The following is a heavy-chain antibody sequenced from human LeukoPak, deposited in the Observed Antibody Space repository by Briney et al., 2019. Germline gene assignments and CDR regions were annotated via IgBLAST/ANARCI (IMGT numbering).Heavy chain of an antibody. CDR3: ASGPRIVGATKGAFDI. J-gene: IGHJ3*02. CDR2: IYYTGGSS. V-gene: IGHV4-59*08. Sequence: SETLSLTCTVSGGSISGYYWSWIRQPPGDGLEWIGYIYYTGGSSAYNPSLKSRVTISVDTSRNQFSLKLTSVTAADTAVYYCASGPRIVGATKGAFDIWGQGTMVTVSS. D-gene: IGHD1-26*01. CDR1: GGSISGYY.